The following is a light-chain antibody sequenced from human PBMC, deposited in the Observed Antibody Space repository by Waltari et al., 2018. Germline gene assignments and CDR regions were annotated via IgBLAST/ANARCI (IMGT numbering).Light chain of an antibody. Sequence: EIVMTQSPATLSVSPGDTATLSCRASQSVGSGLAWYQQKPGQAPRLLIYLTSTRATGSPARCSGSGFGTEFTLTISSLQSEDFAVDYCQQYNSWPPCVFGQGTKLEIK. V-gene: IGKV3-15*01. J-gene: IGKJ2*01. CDR1: QSVGSG. CDR2: LTS. CDR3: QQYNSWPPCV.